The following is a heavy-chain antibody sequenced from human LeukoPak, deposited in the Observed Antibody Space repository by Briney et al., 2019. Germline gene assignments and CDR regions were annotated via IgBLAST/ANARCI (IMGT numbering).Heavy chain of an antibody. CDR1: GFTFSSYS. CDR3: ARVPREFGRNDAFDI. D-gene: IGHD3-10*01. V-gene: IGHV3-21*01. J-gene: IGHJ3*02. Sequence: GGSLRLSCAASGFTFSSYSMNWVRQAPGKGLEWVSSISSSSSYIYCADSVKGRFTISRDNAKNSLYLQMNSLRAEDTAVYYCARVPREFGRNDAFDIWGQGTMVTVSS. CDR2: ISSSSSYI.